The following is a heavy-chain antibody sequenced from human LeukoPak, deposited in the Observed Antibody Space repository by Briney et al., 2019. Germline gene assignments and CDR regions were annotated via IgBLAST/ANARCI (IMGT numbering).Heavy chain of an antibody. CDR3: ARDLFRGAPDYFDY. J-gene: IGHJ4*02. CDR1: GFTFNSYP. V-gene: IGHV3-30*04. D-gene: IGHD1-26*01. CDR2: ISFDDKIQ. Sequence: GMSLRLSCVASGFTFNSYPMHWVRQTPGTGLEWVAVISFDDKIQKYADSVKGRFTISRDVSKNTLYLQMNGPRPDDTAVYYCARDLFRGAPDYFDYWGRGTLVTVSS.